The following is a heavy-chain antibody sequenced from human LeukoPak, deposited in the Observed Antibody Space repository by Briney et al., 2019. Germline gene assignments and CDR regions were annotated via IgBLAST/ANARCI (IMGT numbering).Heavy chain of an antibody. D-gene: IGHD3-22*01. V-gene: IGHV3-23*01. J-gene: IGHJ4*02. Sequence: GGSLSLSCAASGFTFSSYPMSWVRQAPGQGLEWVSAISGSGGSTYYADSVKGRFTISRDNSKNTLYLQMNSLRAEDTAVYYCAKALSDYYDSNPPCWGQGTLVTVSS. CDR2: ISGSGGST. CDR1: GFTFSSYP. CDR3: AKALSDYYDSNPPC.